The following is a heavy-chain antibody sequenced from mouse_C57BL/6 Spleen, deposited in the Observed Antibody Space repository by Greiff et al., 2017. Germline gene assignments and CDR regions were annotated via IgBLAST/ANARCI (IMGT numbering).Heavy chain of an antibody. CDR3: ARERYYSNYWYFDV. J-gene: IGHJ1*03. Sequence: QVQLQQSGPGLVAPSQSLSITCTVSGFSLTSYAISWVRQPPGKGLEWLGVIWTGGGTNYNSALKSRLSISKDNSKSQVFLKMNSLQTDDTARYYGARERYYSNYWYFDVWGTGTTVTVSS. CDR1: GFSLTSYA. D-gene: IGHD2-5*01. CDR2: IWTGGGT. V-gene: IGHV2-9-1*01.